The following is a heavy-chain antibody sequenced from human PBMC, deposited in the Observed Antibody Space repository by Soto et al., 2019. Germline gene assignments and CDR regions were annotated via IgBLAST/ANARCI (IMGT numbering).Heavy chain of an antibody. Sequence: SETLSLTCTVSGCSISSSSYYWGWIRQPPGKGLEWIGSIYYSGSTYYNPSLKSRVTISVDTSKNQFSLKLSSVTAADTAVYYCARQDIVVVPADYFDYWGQGTLVTVSS. D-gene: IGHD2-2*01. J-gene: IGHJ4*02. V-gene: IGHV4-39*01. CDR3: ARQDIVVVPADYFDY. CDR1: GCSISSSSYY. CDR2: IYYSGST.